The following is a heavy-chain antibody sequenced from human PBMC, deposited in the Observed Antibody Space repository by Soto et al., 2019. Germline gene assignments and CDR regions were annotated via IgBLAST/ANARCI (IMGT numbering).Heavy chain of an antibody. CDR2: IIPIFGTA. D-gene: IGHD2-15*01. CDR3: AIGVRYCSGGSCTYNWFDP. CDR1: GGIFSSYG. J-gene: IGHJ5*02. V-gene: IGHV1-69*18. Sequence: QVQLVQSGAEVKKPGSSVKVSCKASGGIFSSYGINWVRQAPRQGLEWMGRIIPIFGTANYAQKFQGRVTITADESTSTAYMELSSLRSEDTAVYYCAIGVRYCSGGSCTYNWFDPWGQGTLVTVSS.